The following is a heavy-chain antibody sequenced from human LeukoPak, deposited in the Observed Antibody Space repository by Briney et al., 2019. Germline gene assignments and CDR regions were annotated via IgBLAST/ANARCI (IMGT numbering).Heavy chain of an antibody. CDR1: GGSISSPISY. V-gene: IGHV4-39*01. Sequence: PSETLSLTCTVSGGSISSPISYWGWIRQPPGKGLEWIATVLHSGATFYSPSLEGRLPISIDTSTNQFSLKMTAMTAADRAVYYCARRIVGVIDAFDYWGQGALVTVSS. D-gene: IGHD1-26*01. J-gene: IGHJ4*02. CDR3: ARRIVGVIDAFDY. CDR2: VLHSGAT.